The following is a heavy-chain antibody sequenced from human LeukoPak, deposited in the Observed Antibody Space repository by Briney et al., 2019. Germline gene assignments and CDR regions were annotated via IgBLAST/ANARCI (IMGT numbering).Heavy chain of an antibody. CDR3: ARDGYSGSSLFDY. CDR1: GGSINSHS. D-gene: IGHD1-26*01. Sequence: KPSETLSLTCTVSGGSINSHSWSWIRQPPGKGLEWIGYIHSTGSTNYNPSLKSRVTISVDTSRNQFSLKLSSVTAADTAVYYCARDGYSGSSLFDYWGQGALVTVSS. CDR2: IHSTGST. J-gene: IGHJ4*02. V-gene: IGHV4-59*11.